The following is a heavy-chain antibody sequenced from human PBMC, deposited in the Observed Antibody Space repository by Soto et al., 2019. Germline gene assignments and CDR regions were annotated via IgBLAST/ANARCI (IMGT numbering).Heavy chain of an antibody. D-gene: IGHD2-21*02. Sequence: PGGSLRLSCAASGFSFSSYEMNWVRQAPGKGLGWVSYISRSGSTIYHADSVKGRFTISRDNAKNSLYLQMNSLRAEDTAVYYCARSYCGGDCYFDYWGQGTLVTVSS. V-gene: IGHV3-48*03. CDR3: ARSYCGGDCYFDY. J-gene: IGHJ4*02. CDR2: ISRSGSTI. CDR1: GFSFSSYE.